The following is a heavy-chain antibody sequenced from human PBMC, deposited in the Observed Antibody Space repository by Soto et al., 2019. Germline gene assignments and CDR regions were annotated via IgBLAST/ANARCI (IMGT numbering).Heavy chain of an antibody. CDR1: GFTFSSYW. D-gene: IGHD3-9*01. Sequence: GGSLRLSCAASGFTFSSYWMHWVRQAPGKGLVWVSRINSDGSSTSYADSVKGRFTISRDNAKNTLYLQMNSLRAEDTAVYYCARALEYYYDISRMDVWGQGTTVTVSS. CDR3: ARALEYYYDISRMDV. CDR2: INSDGSST. V-gene: IGHV3-74*01. J-gene: IGHJ6*02.